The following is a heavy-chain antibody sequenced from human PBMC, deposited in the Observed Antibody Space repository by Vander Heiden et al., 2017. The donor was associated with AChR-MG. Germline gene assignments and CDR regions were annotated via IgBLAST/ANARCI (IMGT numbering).Heavy chain of an antibody. CDR2: IYYSGTT. V-gene: IGHV4-61*03. CDR1: GDSVGSPHYY. J-gene: IGHJ6*02. D-gene: IGHD2-2*03. Sequence: QVQLQESGPGLVKPSETLSLPCNVSGDSVGSPHYYWAWIRQTPGKGLEWIGYIYYSGTTNYNSALKTRASMSLDTSKNHFSLKMSSVTAADTAIYYCARLDIGYDNGMDAWGHGTTVTVSS. CDR3: ARLDIGYDNGMDA.